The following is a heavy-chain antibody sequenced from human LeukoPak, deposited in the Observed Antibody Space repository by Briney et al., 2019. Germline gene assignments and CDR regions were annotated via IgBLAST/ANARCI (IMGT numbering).Heavy chain of an antibody. Sequence: SETLSLTCTVSGVSISSSNSYWGWIRQPPGKGLEWIGSIYYSGNTYYNASLKSQVSISIDTSKNQFSLRLTSVTAADTAVYYCARVLSKRARRDYYMDVWGKGTTVTISS. CDR3: ARVLSKRARRDYYMDV. CDR1: GVSISSSNSY. V-gene: IGHV4-39*01. J-gene: IGHJ6*03. CDR2: IYYSGNT.